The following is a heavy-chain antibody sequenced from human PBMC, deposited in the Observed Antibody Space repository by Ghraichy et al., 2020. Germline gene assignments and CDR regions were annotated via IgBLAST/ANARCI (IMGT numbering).Heavy chain of an antibody. CDR1: GYNFVTHD. CDR3: AREGDFDNYYYYMDV. D-gene: IGHD3-9*01. CDR2: INPNSGDT. V-gene: IGHV1-8*01. Sequence: ASVKVSCKASGYNFVTHDIHWARQAPGQGLEWLGWINPNSGDTGYAEDFQGRVTMTGDTSTSTVYMELTSLTSEDTAVYFCAREGDFDNYYYYMDVWGKGTTVTVTS. J-gene: IGHJ6*03.